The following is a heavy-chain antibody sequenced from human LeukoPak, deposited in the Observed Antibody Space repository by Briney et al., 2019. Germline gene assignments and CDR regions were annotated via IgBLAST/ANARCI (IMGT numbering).Heavy chain of an antibody. V-gene: IGHV3-11*01. Sequence: PGGSLRLSCAASGFTFSDYYMSWIHQAPGKGLEWVSYISSSGSTIYYADSVKGRFTISRDNAKNSLYLQMNSLRAEDTAVYYCARADGLDYDYVWGSYRSGGAFDIWGQGTMVTVSS. J-gene: IGHJ3*02. CDR3: ARADGLDYDYVWGSYRSGGAFDI. D-gene: IGHD3-16*02. CDR2: ISSSGSTI. CDR1: GFTFSDYY.